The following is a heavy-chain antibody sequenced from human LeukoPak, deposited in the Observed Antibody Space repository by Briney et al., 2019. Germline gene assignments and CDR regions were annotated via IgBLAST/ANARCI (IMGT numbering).Heavy chain of an antibody. J-gene: IGHJ4*02. V-gene: IGHV4-59*08. D-gene: IGHD3-22*01. CDR1: GGSISSSY. CDR2: IYYSGST. CDR3: ARGKYYDSSGYGY. Sequence: SETLSLTCTVSGGSISSSYWSWIRQPPGKGLEWIGYIYYSGSTNYNPSLKSRVTISVDTSKNQFSLKLSSVTAADTAVYYCARGKYYDSSGYGYWGQGTLVTVSS.